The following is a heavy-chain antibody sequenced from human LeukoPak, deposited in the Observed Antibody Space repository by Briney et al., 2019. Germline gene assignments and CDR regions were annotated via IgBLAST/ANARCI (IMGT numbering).Heavy chain of an antibody. V-gene: IGHV3-30*04. CDR2: ISYDGTRK. J-gene: IGHJ4*02. Sequence: GGSLRLSCAASGFTFTTYAMHWVRQAPGKGLEWVAAISYDGTRKFYVDSVKGRFTISRDNSKNTVFLEMISLRPEDTAVYYCARDQRPDLGDCRLFEDWGQGTLLTVSS. CDR1: GFTFTTYA. CDR3: ARDQRPDLGDCRLFED. D-gene: IGHD2-21*02.